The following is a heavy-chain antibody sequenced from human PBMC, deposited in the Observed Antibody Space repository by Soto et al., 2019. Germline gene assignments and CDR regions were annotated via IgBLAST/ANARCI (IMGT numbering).Heavy chain of an antibody. CDR3: AKDGQDIVLMVYAPNFDY. V-gene: IGHV3-23*01. CDR1: GFTFSSYA. CDR2: ISGSGGST. D-gene: IGHD2-8*01. Sequence: GGSLRLSCAASGFTFSSYAMSWVRQAPGKGLEWVSAISGSGGSTYYADSVKGRFTISRDNSMNTLYLQMNSLRAEDTAVYYCAKDGQDIVLMVYAPNFDYWGQGTLVTVSS. J-gene: IGHJ4*02.